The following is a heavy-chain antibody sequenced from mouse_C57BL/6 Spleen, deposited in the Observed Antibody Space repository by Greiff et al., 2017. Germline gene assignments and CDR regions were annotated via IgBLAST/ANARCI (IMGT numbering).Heavy chain of an antibody. V-gene: IGHV1-82*01. Sequence: LVESGPELVKPGASVKISCKASGYAFSSSWMNWVKQRPGKGLEWIGRIYPGDGDTNYNGKFKGKATLTADKSSSTAYMQLSSLTSEDSAVYFCARGMDDYDSHWYFDVWGTGTTVTVSS. CDR1: GYAFSSSW. J-gene: IGHJ1*03. D-gene: IGHD2-4*01. CDR3: ARGMDDYDSHWYFDV. CDR2: IYPGDGDT.